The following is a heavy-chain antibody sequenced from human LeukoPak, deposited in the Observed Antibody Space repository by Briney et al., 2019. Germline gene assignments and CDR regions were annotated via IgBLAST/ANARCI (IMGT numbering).Heavy chain of an antibody. Sequence: GGSLRLSCAASGFTFSSYAMSWVRQAPGKGLEWVSGISGSGGSTYYADSVKGRFTISRDNSKNTLYLQMNSLRAEDTAVYYCARDRNGNYGRWGFDYWGQGTLVTVSS. CDR3: ARDRNGNYGRWGFDY. J-gene: IGHJ4*02. CDR1: GFTFSSYA. CDR2: ISGSGGST. D-gene: IGHD4-17*01. V-gene: IGHV3-23*01.